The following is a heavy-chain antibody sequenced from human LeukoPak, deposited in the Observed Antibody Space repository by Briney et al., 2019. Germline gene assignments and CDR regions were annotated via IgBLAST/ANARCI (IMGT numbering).Heavy chain of an antibody. D-gene: IGHD1-26*01. CDR3: ARENTGSYREFDY. Sequence: SETLSLTCTVSGGSISSYYWSWIRQPAGKGLEWIGRIYSGGSTNYNPSLKSRVTMSVDSSNNQSSLKLSSVTAADTAVFYCARENTGSYREFDYWGQGTWSPSPQ. CDR2: IYSGGST. V-gene: IGHV4-4*07. J-gene: IGHJ4*02. CDR1: GGSISSYY.